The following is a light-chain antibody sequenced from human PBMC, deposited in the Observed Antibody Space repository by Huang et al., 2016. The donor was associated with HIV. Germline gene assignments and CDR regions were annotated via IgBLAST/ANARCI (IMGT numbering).Light chain of an antibody. CDR1: QSVNNNY. CDR2: SAS. J-gene: IGKJ1*01. Sequence: EIVLTQSPGSPSLSPGEGATLSCRASQSVNNNYLAWYQQKPGQAPRLLIFSASNRATGIPDRFGGSGSGTDFTLTIRSLEPEDFAMYYCQQYGSSPWTFGQGTKVEVK. V-gene: IGKV3-20*01. CDR3: QQYGSSPWT.